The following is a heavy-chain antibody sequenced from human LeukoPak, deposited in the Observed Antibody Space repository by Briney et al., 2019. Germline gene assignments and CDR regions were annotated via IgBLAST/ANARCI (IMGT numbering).Heavy chain of an antibody. Sequence: ESLKISCKGSGYSFNNYWIAWVRQMPGKGLEWMGIIYPGDSETRYSPSFQGQVTISADKSISTAYLQWSSLKASDTAMYYCARQPRYGMDVWGQGTTVTVSS. CDR3: ARQPRYGMDV. J-gene: IGHJ6*02. CDR2: IYPGDSET. V-gene: IGHV5-51*01. CDR1: GYSFNNYW.